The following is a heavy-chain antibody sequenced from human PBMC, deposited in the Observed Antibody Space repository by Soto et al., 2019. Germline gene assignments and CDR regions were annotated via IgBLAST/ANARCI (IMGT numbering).Heavy chain of an antibody. Sequence: EVQLVQSGGGLVQSGGSLRLSCAASGLTLSTHWMSWVRQAPGKGLEWVANIKEDGTEKYYIDSVKGRFTISRDNAKNSLFLQMNSLRFEDTAVYYCARDDAGFAYWGQGTLVTVAA. CDR2: IKEDGTEK. J-gene: IGHJ4*01. V-gene: IGHV3-7*01. CDR1: GLTLSTHW. CDR3: ARDDAGFAY.